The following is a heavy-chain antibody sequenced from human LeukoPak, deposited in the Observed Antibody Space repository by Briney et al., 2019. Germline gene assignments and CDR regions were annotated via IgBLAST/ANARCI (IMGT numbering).Heavy chain of an antibody. V-gene: IGHV3-33*01. CDR2: IWYDGSNK. D-gene: IGHD4-17*01. J-gene: IGHJ4*02. CDR1: GFTFSSYG. CDR3: ASLWNDYGDHAIDY. Sequence: GRSLRLSCAASGFTFSSYGMHWVRQAPGKGLEWVAVIWYDGSNKYYADSVKGRFTISRDNSKNTLYLQMNSLRAEDTAVYYCASLWNDYGDHAIDYWGQGTLVTVSS.